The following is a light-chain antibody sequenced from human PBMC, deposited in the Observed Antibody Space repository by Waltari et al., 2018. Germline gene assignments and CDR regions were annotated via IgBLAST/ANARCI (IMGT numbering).Light chain of an antibody. J-gene: IGLJ1*01. Sequence: QSALTQPASVSGSLGRSITISCTGTSVDVANYNHVSWYRQSPGKVPKLVIYEVNKRPSGFSNRFSGSKSGNTASLTISGLQPEDESDSYFCSFASGTAFVFGSGTTITVL. CDR2: EVN. V-gene: IGLV2-23*02. CDR1: SVDVANYNH. CDR3: CSFASGTAFV.